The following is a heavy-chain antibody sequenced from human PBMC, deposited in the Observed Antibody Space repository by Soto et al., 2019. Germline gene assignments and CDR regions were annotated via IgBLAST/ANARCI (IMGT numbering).Heavy chain of an antibody. CDR3: TSDLFFISPSTVTTDAY. V-gene: IGHV1-18*01. Sequence: VQLVQSGAEVKKPGASVRVSCKASGYTFTSFCLSWVRQAPGQGPEWMGWISPESDKATYAHKFQGRITMTTDTSTTTAYMDLRSLRSDATAVYYCTSDLFFISPSTVTTDAYWGQGTLVSVS. D-gene: IGHD4-17*01. CDR1: GYTFTSFC. CDR2: ISPESDKA. J-gene: IGHJ4*02.